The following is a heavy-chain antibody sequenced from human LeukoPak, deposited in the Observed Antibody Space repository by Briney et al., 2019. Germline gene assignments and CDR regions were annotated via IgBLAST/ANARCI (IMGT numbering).Heavy chain of an antibody. CDR1: GFTFSSYG. CDR3: ARGYSGSYYPPYYYGMDV. Sequence: PGGSLRLSCAASGFTFSSYGMHWVRQAPGKGLEWVAVIWYDGSNKYYADSVKGRFTISRDNSKNTLYLQMNSLRAEDTAVYYCARGYSGSYYPPYYYGMDVWGQGTTVTVSS. V-gene: IGHV3-33*01. J-gene: IGHJ6*02. D-gene: IGHD1-26*01. CDR2: IWYDGSNK.